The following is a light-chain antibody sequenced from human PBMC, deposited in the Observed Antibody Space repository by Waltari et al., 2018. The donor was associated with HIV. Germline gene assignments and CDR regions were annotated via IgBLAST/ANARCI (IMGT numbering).Light chain of an antibody. J-gene: IGLJ1*01. CDR2: DVS. Sequence: QSDLTQPASVSGSPGQSITISCTGPSSDVGGYPFVSWHQQHPGKAPKLMIFDVSNRPSGVSNRFSGSKSGNTASLTISGLQAEDEADYFCSSFTRTGTYVFGTGTKVTVL. CDR3: SSFTRTGTYV. CDR1: SSDVGGYPF. V-gene: IGLV2-14*01.